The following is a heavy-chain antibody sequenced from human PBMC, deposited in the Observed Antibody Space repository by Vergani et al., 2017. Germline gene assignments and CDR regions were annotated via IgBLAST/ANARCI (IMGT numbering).Heavy chain of an antibody. Sequence: QVQLVESGGGVVQPGRSLRLSCAASGFTFSSYGMHWVRQAPGKGLEWVAVISYDGSNKYYADSVKGRFTISRDNSKNTLYLQMNSLRAEDTSVYYCAKDLSAAGTEYYFDYWGQGTLVSVSS. CDR1: GFTFSSYG. D-gene: IGHD6-13*01. J-gene: IGHJ4*02. V-gene: IGHV3-30*18. CDR2: ISYDGSNK. CDR3: AKDLSAAGTEYYFDY.